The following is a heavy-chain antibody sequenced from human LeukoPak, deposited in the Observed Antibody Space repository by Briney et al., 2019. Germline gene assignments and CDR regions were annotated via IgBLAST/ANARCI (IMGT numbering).Heavy chain of an antibody. V-gene: IGHV4-4*07. CDR1: GGSVSSYC. J-gene: IGHJ4*02. CDR3: ARFSTGFDY. Sequence: PSETLSLTCTVSGGSVSSYCWGWVRQPAGQGLEWIGRIYSTGSTDYNPSLKSRVTMSVDTSKSQFSLKLRSVTAADTAVYYCARFSTGFDYWGQGTLVTVSS. CDR2: IYSTGST. D-gene: IGHD2-2*01.